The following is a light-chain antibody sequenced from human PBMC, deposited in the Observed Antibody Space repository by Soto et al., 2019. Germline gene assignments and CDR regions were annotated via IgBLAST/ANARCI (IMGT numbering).Light chain of an antibody. V-gene: IGKV3-20*01. Sequence: EIVLTQSPGTLSLSPGERATLSCRASQSVSSNLAWYQQKPGQAPRFLIYGASSRATGIPDRFSGSGSGTDFTLTISRLEPEDFAVYYCQQYGSSPRTFGQGTKVDIK. J-gene: IGKJ1*01. CDR1: QSVSSN. CDR2: GAS. CDR3: QQYGSSPRT.